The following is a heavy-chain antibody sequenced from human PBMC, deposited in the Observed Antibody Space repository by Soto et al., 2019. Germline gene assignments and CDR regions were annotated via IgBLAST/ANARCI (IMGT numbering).Heavy chain of an antibody. D-gene: IGHD4-17*01. J-gene: IGHJ4*02. V-gene: IGHV5-51*01. CDR3: ARQGNGAEGFDF. CDR2: IYPGDSDI. Sequence: PGESLKISCKGSGYSFSSHWIGWVRQMPGKGLDWMGIIYPGDSDIRYSPSFLGQVTISADKSINTAYLQWSSLKASDTAMYYCARQGNGAEGFDFWGQGALVTVSS. CDR1: GYSFSSHW.